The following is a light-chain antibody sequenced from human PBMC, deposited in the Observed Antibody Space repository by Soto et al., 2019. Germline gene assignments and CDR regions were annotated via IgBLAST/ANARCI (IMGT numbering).Light chain of an antibody. CDR3: GTWDNSLSLPYV. CDR1: SSNIGKNY. Sequence: QSVLTQPPSVSAAPGQKVIISCSGSSSNIGKNYVSWYQQLPGTAPKLLIFENNKRPSGIPDLFSASKSGTSATLAITGLQTGDAADYYCGTWDNSLSLPYVFGTGTKVTVL. V-gene: IGLV1-51*02. CDR2: ENN. J-gene: IGLJ1*01.